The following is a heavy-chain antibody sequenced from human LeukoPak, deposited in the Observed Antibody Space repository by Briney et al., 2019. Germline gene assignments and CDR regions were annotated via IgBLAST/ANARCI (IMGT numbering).Heavy chain of an antibody. V-gene: IGHV3-74*01. CDR3: ARDSRYYYDSRNYDNVAFDM. D-gene: IGHD3-10*01. CDR2: ISSDGRTT. J-gene: IGHJ3*02. Sequence: GGSLRLSCAASGFTFSSYWMHWVRQGPGKGLVWVSRISSDGRTTSYADSVKGRFTISRDNAKNTLYLQMNSLRVEDTAVYYCARDSRYYYDSRNYDNVAFDMWGQRTMVTVSS. CDR1: GFTFSSYW.